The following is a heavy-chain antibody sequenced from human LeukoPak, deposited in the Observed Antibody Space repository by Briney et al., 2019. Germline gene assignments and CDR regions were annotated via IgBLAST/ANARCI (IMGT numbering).Heavy chain of an antibody. CDR1: GFTFSSYA. CDR3: AKEYRRDGYNYYWYFGL. J-gene: IGHJ2*01. CDR2: ISGSGGST. D-gene: IGHD5-24*01. Sequence: GGSLRLSCAASGFTFSSYAMNWVRQAPGKGLEWVSAISGSGGSTYYADSVKGRFTISRDNSENTLYLQMNSLRAEDTAVYYCAKEYRRDGYNYYWYFGLWGRGTLVTVSS. V-gene: IGHV3-23*01.